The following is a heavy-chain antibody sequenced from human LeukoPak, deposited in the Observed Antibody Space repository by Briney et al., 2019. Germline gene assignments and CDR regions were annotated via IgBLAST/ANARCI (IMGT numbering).Heavy chain of an antibody. CDR2: ISAYNGNT. CDR3: ARVFRVREHVDY. D-gene: IGHD1-26*01. Sequence: ASVKVSCKASGYTFASYGISWVRQAPGQGLEWMGWISAYNGNTNYAQKLQGRVTMTTDTSTSTAYMELRSLRSDDTAVYYCARVFRVREHVDYWGQGTLVTVSS. J-gene: IGHJ4*02. V-gene: IGHV1-18*01. CDR1: GYTFASYG.